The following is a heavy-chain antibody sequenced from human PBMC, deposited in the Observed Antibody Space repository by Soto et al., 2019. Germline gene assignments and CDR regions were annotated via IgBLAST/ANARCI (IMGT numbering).Heavy chain of an antibody. J-gene: IGHJ6*02. V-gene: IGHV4-34*01. CDR2: INHSGST. CDR3: ARVGRTGTTPPYGMDV. D-gene: IGHD1-1*01. CDR1: GGSFSGYY. Sequence: SETLSLTCAVYGGSFSGYYWSWIRQPPGKGLEWIGEINHSGSTNYNPSLKSRVTISVDTSKNQFSLKLSSVTAADTAVYYCARVGRTGTTPPYGMDVWGQGTTVTVSS.